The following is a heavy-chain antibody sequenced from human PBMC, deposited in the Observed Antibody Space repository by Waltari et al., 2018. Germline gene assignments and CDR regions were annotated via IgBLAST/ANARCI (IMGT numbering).Heavy chain of an antibody. CDR1: GFPFRSYA. CDR2: ISGSGGST. Sequence: VQLLASGGGLVQSGGSLRLSGAASGFPFRSYAMNWVRQAPGKGVEWVSVISGSGGSTDYADSVKGRFTISRDNSKNTLYLQMNNLRVEDTAVYYCASSLYGDYTQIWGRVFDYWGQGTLVTVSS. V-gene: IGHV3-23*01. J-gene: IGHJ4*02. CDR3: ASSLYGDYTQIWGRVFDY. D-gene: IGHD4-17*01.